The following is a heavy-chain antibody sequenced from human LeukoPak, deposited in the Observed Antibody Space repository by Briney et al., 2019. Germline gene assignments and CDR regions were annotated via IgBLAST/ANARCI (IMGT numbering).Heavy chain of an antibody. CDR2: IRYDGSNK. V-gene: IGHV3-30*02. CDR1: GFTFSSYG. CDR3: AKTRIAARTLDY. D-gene: IGHD6-6*01. Sequence: PGGSLRLSCAASGFTFSSYGMHWVRQAPGKGLEWVAFIRYDGSNKYYADSVKGRFTISRDNSKNTLYLQMNSLRAEDTAVYYCAKTRIAARTLDYWGQGTLVTVSS. J-gene: IGHJ4*02.